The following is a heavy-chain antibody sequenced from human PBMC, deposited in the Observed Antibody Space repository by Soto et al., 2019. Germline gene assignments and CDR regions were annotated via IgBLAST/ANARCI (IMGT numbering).Heavy chain of an antibody. CDR3: AREGYCSGGSCYSRTLDY. D-gene: IGHD2-15*01. V-gene: IGHV4-34*01. Sequence: TSETLSLTCAVYGGSFSGYYWSWIRQPPGKGLEWIGEINHSGSTNYNPSLKSRATISVDTSKNQFSLKLSSVTAADTAVYYCAREGYCSGGSCYSRTLDYWGQGTLVTVSS. J-gene: IGHJ4*02. CDR2: INHSGST. CDR1: GGSFSGYY.